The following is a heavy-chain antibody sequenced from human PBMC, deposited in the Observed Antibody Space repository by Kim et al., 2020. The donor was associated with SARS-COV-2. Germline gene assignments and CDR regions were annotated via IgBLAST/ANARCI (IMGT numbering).Heavy chain of an antibody. D-gene: IGHD6-6*01. J-gene: IGHJ6*02. CDR3: ARQRSIAARDYCGMDV. Sequence: SLERRVTIALDTSKNQFSRKLSSVTAADTAVYYCARQRSIAARDYCGMDVWGQGTTVTVSS. V-gene: IGHV4-39*01.